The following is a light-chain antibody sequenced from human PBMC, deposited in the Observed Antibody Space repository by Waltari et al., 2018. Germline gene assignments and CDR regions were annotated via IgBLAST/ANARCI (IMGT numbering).Light chain of an antibody. CDR1: ISNNGADYD. J-gene: IGLJ2*01. CDR3: QSYDITLNAVV. CDR2: GNN. Sequence: QSVLTQPPPVSGAPGQRVSISCSGSISNNGADYDVPRYQHLPGIPPKLLVYGNNNRPSGVPDRFSASKSATSASLAITGLEAEDEADYYCQSYDITLNAVVFGAGTKVTVL. V-gene: IGLV1-40*01.